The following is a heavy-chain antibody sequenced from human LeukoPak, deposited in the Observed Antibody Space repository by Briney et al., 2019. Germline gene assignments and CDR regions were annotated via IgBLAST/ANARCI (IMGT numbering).Heavy chain of an antibody. V-gene: IGHV3-74*01. D-gene: IGHD3-10*01. J-gene: IGHJ4*02. CDR2: INSDGSAT. Sequence: GGSLRFSCAASGFTFSSYWMHWVRQAPGKGLVWVSRINSDGSATSYVDSVKGRFTISRDNAKNTLYLQMNSLRAEDTAVYYCARGVYGSGSYSANNWGQGTLVTVSS. CDR1: GFTFSSYW. CDR3: ARGVYGSGSYSANN.